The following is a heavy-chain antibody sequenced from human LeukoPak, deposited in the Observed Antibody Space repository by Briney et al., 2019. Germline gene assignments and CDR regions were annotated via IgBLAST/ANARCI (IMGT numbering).Heavy chain of an antibody. V-gene: IGHV1-8*01. CDR2: MNPSSGDT. CDR1: GYTVTNFD. J-gene: IGHJ2*01. Sequence: GASVNPSCKPVGYTVTNFDTNWVRQATRQGPEWMGGMNPSSGDTGIAQKFQGRLTLTRDTSLSTAYMELSQLTSEDTAIYFCTREHDKPMMHWYFSLWGRGSLVTVS. D-gene: IGHD1/OR15-1a*01. CDR3: TREHDKPMMHWYFSL.